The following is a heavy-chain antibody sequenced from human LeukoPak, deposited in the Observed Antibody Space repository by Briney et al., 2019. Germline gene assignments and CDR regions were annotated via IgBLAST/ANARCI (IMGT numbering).Heavy chain of an antibody. CDR3: ARGTVLMHYATFDS. Sequence: SETLSLTCVVDGGSFSGYYWTWIRQSPGKGLEWIGEIIHSGRTNYNPSLESRVTLLVDTPENQFSLKLSSVTAADTAVYYCARGTVLMHYATFDSWGQGTLVTVSS. J-gene: IGHJ4*02. D-gene: IGHD2-8*01. CDR2: IIHSGRT. V-gene: IGHV4-34*12. CDR1: GGSFSGYY.